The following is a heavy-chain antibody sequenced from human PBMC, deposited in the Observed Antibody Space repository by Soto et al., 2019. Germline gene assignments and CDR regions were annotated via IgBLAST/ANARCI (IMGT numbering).Heavy chain of an antibody. V-gene: IGHV2-5*02. CDR3: AHMGGGSYRNWFDP. CDR2: IYWDDDK. Sequence: QITLKESGPTLVKPTQTLTLTCTFSGFSLSTSGVGVGWIRQPPGKALEWLALIYWDDDKRYSPSLKSRLTTXKXPXXNQVVLTMTNMDPVDTATYYCAHMGGGSYRNWFDPWGQGTLVTVSS. D-gene: IGHD2-15*01. CDR1: GFSLSTSGVG. J-gene: IGHJ5*02.